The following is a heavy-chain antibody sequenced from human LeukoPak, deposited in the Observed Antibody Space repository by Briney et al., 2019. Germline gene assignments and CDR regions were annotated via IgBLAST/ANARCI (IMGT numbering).Heavy chain of an antibody. CDR3: ARSAAIRNWFDP. D-gene: IGHD2-2*02. V-gene: IGHV3-30*01. Sequence: GGSLRLPCAASGFTFSSYAMHWVRQAPGKGLEWVAVISYDGSNKYYADSVKGRFTISRDNSKNTLYLQMNSLRAEDTAVYYCARSAAIRNWFDPWGQGTLVTVSP. CDR2: ISYDGSNK. CDR1: GFTFSSYA. J-gene: IGHJ5*02.